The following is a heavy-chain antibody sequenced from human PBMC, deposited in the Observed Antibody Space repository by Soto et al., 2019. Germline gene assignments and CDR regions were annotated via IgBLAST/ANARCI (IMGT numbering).Heavy chain of an antibody. V-gene: IGHV4-34*01. CDR1: GGSFSGYY. Sequence: SETLSLTCAVYGGSFSGYYLSWIRQPPGKGLEWIGEINHSGSTNYNPSLKSRVTISVDTSKNQVSLKLSSVTAADTAVYYCGSVSGIYYYGMDVWGQGTTVTVSS. D-gene: IGHD3-16*01. CDR2: INHSGST. J-gene: IGHJ6*02. CDR3: GSVSGIYYYGMDV.